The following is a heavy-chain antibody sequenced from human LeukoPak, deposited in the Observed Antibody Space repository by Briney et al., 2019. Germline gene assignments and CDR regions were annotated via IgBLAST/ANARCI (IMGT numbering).Heavy chain of an antibody. CDR3: ARALTIFDWFDP. Sequence: ASVKVSCKASGYTFTGYYMHWVRQAPGQGLEWMGWINPNSGGTNYAQKLQGRVTMTTDTSTSTAYMELRSLRSDDTAVYYCARALTIFDWFDPWGQGTLVTVSS. J-gene: IGHJ5*02. V-gene: IGHV1-2*02. D-gene: IGHD3-3*01. CDR1: GYTFTGYY. CDR2: INPNSGGT.